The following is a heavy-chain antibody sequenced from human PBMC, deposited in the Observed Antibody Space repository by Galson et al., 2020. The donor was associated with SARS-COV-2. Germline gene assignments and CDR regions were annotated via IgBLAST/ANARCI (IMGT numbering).Heavy chain of an antibody. CDR1: GFTFSSYW. V-gene: IGHV3-7*01. CDR3: ARENPGYGSGSYSADYYYYYGMDV. D-gene: IGHD3-10*01. CDR2: IKQDGSEK. J-gene: IGHJ6*02. Sequence: QLGESLKISCAASGFTFSSYWMSWVRQAPGKGLEWVANIKQDGSEKYYVDSVKGRFTISRDNAKNSLYLQMNSLRAEDTAVYYCARENPGYGSGSYSADYYYYYGMDVWGQGTTVTVSS.